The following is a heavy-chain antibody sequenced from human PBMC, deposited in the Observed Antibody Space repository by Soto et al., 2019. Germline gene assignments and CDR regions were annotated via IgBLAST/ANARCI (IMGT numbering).Heavy chain of an antibody. CDR3: ARRGYGPGFPYYYGMDV. CDR2: IYYSGST. CDR1: CCSIRSYY. Sequence: PSVTLSLTCTVSCCSIRSYYWSWILQPPGKGLEWIGYIYYSGSTNYNPSLKSRVTMSVDTPKNQFSLKLSSVTAAVTAVYYCARRGYGPGFPYYYGMDVWGQGTTVTVS. J-gene: IGHJ6*02. D-gene: IGHD3-10*01. V-gene: IGHV4-59*01.